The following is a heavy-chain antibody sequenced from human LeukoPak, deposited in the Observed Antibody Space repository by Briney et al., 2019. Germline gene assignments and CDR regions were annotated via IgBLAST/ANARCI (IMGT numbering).Heavy chain of an antibody. J-gene: IGHJ4*02. CDR1: GGSISSSNW. D-gene: IGHD6-19*01. Sequence: SETLSLTCAVSGGSISSSNWWSWVRQPPGKGLEWIGEIYHSGSTNXXPSXXSRVTISVDKSKNQLSLKLSSVTAADTAVYYCAXGGMGVAGTNFDYWGQGTLVTVSS. CDR2: IYHSGST. CDR3: AXGGMGVAGTNFDY. V-gene: IGHV4-4*02.